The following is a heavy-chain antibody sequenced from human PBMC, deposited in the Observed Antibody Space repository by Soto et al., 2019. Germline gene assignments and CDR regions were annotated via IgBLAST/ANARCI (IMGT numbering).Heavy chain of an antibody. CDR3: AGGPLGRSHLDY. Sequence: QVQLVQSGAEVKKPGASVKVSCKASGYTFTRYGISWVRQAPGQGLEWMGWISAYNGNTNYAQKLQGRVTMTTDTATSTGYMDLRSRRSDDTAVYYGAGGPLGRSHLDYGVQGTLLTVA. D-gene: IGHD2-15*01. V-gene: IGHV1-18*01. CDR1: GYTFTRYG. CDR2: ISAYNGNT. J-gene: IGHJ4*02.